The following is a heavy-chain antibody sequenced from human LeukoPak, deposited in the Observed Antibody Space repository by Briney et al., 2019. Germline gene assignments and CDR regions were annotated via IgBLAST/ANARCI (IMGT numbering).Heavy chain of an antibody. CDR3: QKTAYDILTAYSRAYYYYYMDV. V-gene: IGHV3-48*03. D-gene: IGHD3-9*01. CDR2: ISSSGNTI. J-gene: IGHJ6*03. Sequence: PGGSLRLSCAASGFTFSSYEMTWVRQAPGKGLEWVSFISSSGNTIYYADSVKGRFSISRDNAKNSLYLQMNSLRAEDTAVYYWQKTAYDILTAYSRAYYYYYMDVWGEGTTVTISS. CDR1: GFTFSSYE.